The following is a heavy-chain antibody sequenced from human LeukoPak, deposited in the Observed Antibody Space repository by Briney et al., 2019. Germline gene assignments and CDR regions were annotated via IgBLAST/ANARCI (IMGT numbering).Heavy chain of an antibody. CDR3: ASDGATSRWLRPFDY. CDR1: GFTFSSYW. D-gene: IGHD5-12*01. CDR2: IKQDGSEK. J-gene: IGHJ4*02. V-gene: IGHV3-7*01. Sequence: SGGSLRLSCAASGFTFSSYWMSWVRQAPGKGLEWVANIKQDGSEKYYVDSVKGRFTISRDNAKNSLYLQMNSLRAEDTAVYYCASDGATSRWLRPFDYWGQGTLVTVSS.